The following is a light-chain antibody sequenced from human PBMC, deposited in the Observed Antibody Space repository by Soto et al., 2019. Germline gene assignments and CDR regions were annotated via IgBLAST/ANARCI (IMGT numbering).Light chain of an antibody. CDR1: QSISSW. V-gene: IGKV1-5*03. CDR3: QQYNSYPIT. CDR2: RTS. Sequence: IKMTQSPSTLPASIGDTVSITCRASQSISSWLAWYQQTPGKAPKLLIYRTSTLDSGVPSRFSGSGSGTEFTLTISSLQPDDFAPYYCQQYNSYPITFGQGTRLEIK. J-gene: IGKJ5*01.